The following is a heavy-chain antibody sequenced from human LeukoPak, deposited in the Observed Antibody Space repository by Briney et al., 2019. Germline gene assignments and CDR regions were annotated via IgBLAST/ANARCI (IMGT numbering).Heavy chain of an antibody. CDR2: ISGSGGST. CDR1: GFAFSSYA. J-gene: IGHJ2*01. Sequence: GGSLRLSCAASGFAFSSYAMSWGRQAPGKGLEWVSAISGSGGSTYYADSVKGRFTISRDNSKNTLYLQMNSLRAEDTAVYSCAKYSSSWYANWYFNLWGRGTLVTVSS. D-gene: IGHD6-13*01. V-gene: IGHV3-23*01. CDR3: AKYSSSWYANWYFNL.